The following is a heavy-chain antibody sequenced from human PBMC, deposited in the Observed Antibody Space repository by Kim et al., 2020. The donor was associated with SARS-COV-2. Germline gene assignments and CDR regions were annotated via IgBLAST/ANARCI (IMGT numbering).Heavy chain of an antibody. J-gene: IGHJ4*02. CDR2: INHSGST. V-gene: IGHV4-34*01. CDR1: GGSFSGYY. CDR3: ASRLRYSSSWYHFQGHYYFDY. D-gene: IGHD6-13*01. Sequence: SETLSLTCAVYGGSFSGYYWSWIRQPPGKGLEWIGEINHSGSTNYNPSLKSRVTISVDTSKNQFSLKLSSVTAADTAVYYCASRLRYSSSWYHFQGHYYFDYWGQGTLVTVSS.